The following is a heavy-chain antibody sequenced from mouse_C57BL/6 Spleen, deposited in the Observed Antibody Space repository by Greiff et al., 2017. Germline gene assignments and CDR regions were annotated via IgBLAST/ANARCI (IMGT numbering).Heavy chain of an antibody. CDR1: GYSITSGYY. V-gene: IGHV3-6*01. D-gene: IGHD2-5*01. CDR3: AGGGTYYSNYGAMDY. Sequence: EVKLMESGPGLVKPSQSLSLTCSVTGYSITSGYYWNWIRQFPGNKLEWMGYISYDGSNNYNPSLKNRISITRDTSKNQFFLKLNSVTTEDTATYYCAGGGTYYSNYGAMDYWGQGTSVTVSS. J-gene: IGHJ4*01. CDR2: ISYDGSN.